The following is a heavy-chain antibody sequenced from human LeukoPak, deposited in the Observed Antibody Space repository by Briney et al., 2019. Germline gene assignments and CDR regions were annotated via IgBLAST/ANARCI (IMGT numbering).Heavy chain of an antibody. Sequence: PGGSLRLSCAASGFTFSDYYMSWIRQAPGKGLEWVSYISSSDSTIYYADSVKGRFTISRDNAKNSLYLQMNSLRAEDTAVYYCARDRHYYGSGSYYRGYYFDYWGQGTLVTVSS. CDR2: ISSSDSTI. CDR1: GFTFSDYY. J-gene: IGHJ4*02. V-gene: IGHV3-11*01. D-gene: IGHD3-10*01. CDR3: ARDRHYYGSGSYYRGYYFDY.